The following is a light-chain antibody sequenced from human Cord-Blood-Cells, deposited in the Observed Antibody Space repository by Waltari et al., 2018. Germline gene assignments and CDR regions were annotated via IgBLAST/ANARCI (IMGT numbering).Light chain of an antibody. CDR1: VLAKKY. V-gene: IGLV3-27*01. CDR3: YSAADNNRV. J-gene: IGLJ3*02. CDR2: KDS. Sequence: YELTQPSSVSVSPGQTARITCSGDVLAKKYARWFQQKPDQAPVLVIYKDSARPSGIPERFSGSSSGTTVTLTISGAQVEDEADYYCYSAADNNRVFGGGTKLTVL.